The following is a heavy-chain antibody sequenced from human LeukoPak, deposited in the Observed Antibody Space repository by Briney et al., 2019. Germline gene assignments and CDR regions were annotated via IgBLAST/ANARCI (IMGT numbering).Heavy chain of an antibody. CDR2: IFASGGDT. J-gene: IGHJ3*01. CDR1: GLTFSNYA. D-gene: IGHD4-17*01. CDR3: AKDPNGDYVGAFDF. Sequence: GGSLRLSCAASGLTFSNYAMMWVRQAPGKVLEWVSAIFASGGDTRYADSVRGRFTISRDNSRNTLFLQMNSLTADDTAVYYCAKDPNGDYVGAFDFWGQGTMVTVSS. V-gene: IGHV3-23*01.